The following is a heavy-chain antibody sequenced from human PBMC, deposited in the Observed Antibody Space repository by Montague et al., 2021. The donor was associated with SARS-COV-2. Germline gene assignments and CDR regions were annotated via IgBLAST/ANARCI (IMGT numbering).Heavy chain of an antibody. CDR1: GFTFSDYY. J-gene: IGHJ4*02. Sequence: SLRLSCAASGFTFSDYYLNWIRQAPGKGLEWVSYISSSGITKYYADSVKGRFTISRDNAKKPLYLQMNSLRAEDTAVYYCAAGYYVWGSYRSFDYWGQGTLPTVSS. V-gene: IGHV3-11*01. CDR2: ISSSGITK. CDR3: AAGYYVWGSYRSFDY. D-gene: IGHD3-16*02.